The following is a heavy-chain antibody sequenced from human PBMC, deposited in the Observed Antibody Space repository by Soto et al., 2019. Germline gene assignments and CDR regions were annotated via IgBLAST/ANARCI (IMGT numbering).Heavy chain of an antibody. CDR1: GGTFSSYT. D-gene: IGHD3-10*01. V-gene: IGHV1-69*02. J-gene: IGHJ6*03. Sequence: QVQLVQSGAEVKKPGSSVKVSCKASGGTFSSYTISWVRQAPGQGREWMGRIIPILGISNNAQKFQCRVTITADKSTTTAYMELSSLRSDDTAVYYCARGPYGLGNYKSYYYYMDVWGEGTTVTVSS. CDR3: ARGPYGLGNYKSYYYYMDV. CDR2: IIPILGIS.